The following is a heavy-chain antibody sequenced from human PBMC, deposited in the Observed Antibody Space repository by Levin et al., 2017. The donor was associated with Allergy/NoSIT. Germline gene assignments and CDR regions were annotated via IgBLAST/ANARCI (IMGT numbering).Heavy chain of an antibody. CDR2: ISSYNGNT. CDR3: ARDRGGRFDY. CDR1: GYTFTSYG. Sequence: ASVKVSCKASGYTFTSYGFSWVRQAPGQGLEWMGWISSYNGNTNFAQRLQGRVTLTKDTSTSTAYMELTSLRSDDTAVYYCARDRGGRFDYWGQGTLVTVSS. V-gene: IGHV1-18*01. J-gene: IGHJ4*02.